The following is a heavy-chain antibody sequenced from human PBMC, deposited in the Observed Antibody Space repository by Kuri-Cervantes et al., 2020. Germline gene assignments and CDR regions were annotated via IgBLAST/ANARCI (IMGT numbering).Heavy chain of an antibody. J-gene: IGHJ4*02. V-gene: IGHV1-3*02. Sequence: ASVKVSCKASGYTFTSYAMHWVRQAPGQRLEWMGWSNAGNGNTKYSQEFQDRVTMTTDTSTSTAYMELTSLTSDDTAVYYCAKVAQAYFDYWGQGTLVTVSS. CDR2: SNAGNGNT. CDR3: AKVAQAYFDY. CDR1: GYTFTSYA.